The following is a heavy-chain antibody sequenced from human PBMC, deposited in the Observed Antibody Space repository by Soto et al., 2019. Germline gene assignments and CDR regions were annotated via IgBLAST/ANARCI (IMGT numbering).Heavy chain of an antibody. CDR1: GFTFSSYS. D-gene: IGHD3-3*01. Sequence: EVQLVESGGGLVQPGGSLRLSCAASGFTFSSYSMNWVRQAPGKGLEWVSYISSSSSTIYYADSVKGRFTISRDNAKNSLYLQMNSLRAEDTAVYYCVRTPGTITIFGVVISFDYWGQGTLVTVSS. CDR3: VRTPGTITIFGVVISFDY. CDR2: ISSSSSTI. V-gene: IGHV3-48*01. J-gene: IGHJ4*02.